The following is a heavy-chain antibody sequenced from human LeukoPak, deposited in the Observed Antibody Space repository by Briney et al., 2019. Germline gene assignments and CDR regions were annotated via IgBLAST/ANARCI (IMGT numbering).Heavy chain of an antibody. D-gene: IGHD2-21*02. Sequence: PSETLSLTCAVYGGSFSGYYWSWIRQPPGKGLEWIGEVNHSGSTNYNPSLKSRVTISVDTSKNQFSLKLSSVTAADTAVYYCARKGGAYCGGDCYSGGWFDPWGQGTLVTVSS. CDR3: ARKGGAYCGGDCYSGGWFDP. V-gene: IGHV4-34*01. CDR2: VNHSGST. CDR1: GGSFSGYY. J-gene: IGHJ5*02.